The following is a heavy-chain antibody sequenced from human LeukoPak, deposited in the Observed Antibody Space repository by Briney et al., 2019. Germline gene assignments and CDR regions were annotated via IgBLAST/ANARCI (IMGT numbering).Heavy chain of an antibody. Sequence: QSGGSLRLSCVASGFTFTSFAMSWVRQAPGKGLEWVSGIKSDGYNTFYADSVKGRFTISRDNSKNTLYLQINSLRAEDTAIYYCSRGGPTGTRPLYWGRGALITVSS. CDR3: SRGGPTGTRPLY. D-gene: IGHD1-1*01. CDR1: GFTFTSFA. V-gene: IGHV3-23*01. J-gene: IGHJ4*02. CDR2: IKSDGYNT.